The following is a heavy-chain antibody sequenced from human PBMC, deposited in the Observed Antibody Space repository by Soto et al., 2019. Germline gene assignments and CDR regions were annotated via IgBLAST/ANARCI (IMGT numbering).Heavy chain of an antibody. D-gene: IGHD6-19*01. CDR3: EKERSSGWGLDY. Sequence: APGKGLEWVSGISGSGDSTYYADSVKGRFTVSRDNSKNTLYLQMNSLRAEDTVLFYCEKERSSGWGLDYRGRGTLVT. V-gene: IGHV3-23*01. CDR2: ISGSGDST. J-gene: IGHJ4*02.